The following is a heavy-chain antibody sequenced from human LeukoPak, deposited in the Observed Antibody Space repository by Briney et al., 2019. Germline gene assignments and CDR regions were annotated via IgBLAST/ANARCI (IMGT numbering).Heavy chain of an antibody. CDR1: GYTFTGYY. CDR3: ARQYSSSSGVDY. D-gene: IGHD6-6*01. J-gene: IGHJ4*02. V-gene: IGHV1-2*02. CDR2: INPNSGGT. Sequence: ASVKVSCKASGYTFTGYYMHWVRQAPGQGLEWMGWINPNSGGTNYAQKFQGRVTMTRDTSISTAYMELRSLRSDDTAVYYCARQYSSSSGVDYWGQGTLVTVSS.